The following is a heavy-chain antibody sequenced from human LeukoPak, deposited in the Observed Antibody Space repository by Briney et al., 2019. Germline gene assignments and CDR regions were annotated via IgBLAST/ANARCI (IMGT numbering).Heavy chain of an antibody. CDR2: INAGNGNT. V-gene: IGHV1-3*01. D-gene: IGHD6-19*01. Sequence: ASVKVSCKASGYTFTSYAMHWVHQAPGQRLEWMGWINAGNGNTKYSQKFQGRVTITRDTSASTAYMELSSLRSEDTAVYYCARSSPASFRPYSIGWDINAFDIWGQGTMVTVSS. CDR3: ARSSPASFRPYSIGWDINAFDI. J-gene: IGHJ3*02. CDR1: GYTFTSYA.